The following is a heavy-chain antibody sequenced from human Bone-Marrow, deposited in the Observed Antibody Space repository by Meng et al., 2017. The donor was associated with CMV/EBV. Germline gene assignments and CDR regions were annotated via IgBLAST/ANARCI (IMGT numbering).Heavy chain of an antibody. Sequence: SVKVSCKASGGTFSSYAISWVRQAPGQGLEWMGRIIPILGIANYAQKFQGRVTITADKSTSTAYMELSSLRSEDTAVYYCAREGDGYNYFDYWGQGTLVTVSS. CDR2: IIPILGIA. D-gene: IGHD5-24*01. J-gene: IGHJ4*02. CDR3: AREGDGYNYFDY. CDR1: GGTFSSYA. V-gene: IGHV1-69*04.